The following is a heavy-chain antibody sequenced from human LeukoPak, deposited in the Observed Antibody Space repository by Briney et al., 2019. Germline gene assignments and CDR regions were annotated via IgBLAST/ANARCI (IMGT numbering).Heavy chain of an antibody. D-gene: IGHD2-8*01. CDR1: GFNFRRSD. V-gene: IGHV3-30*02. Sequence: GVSLTLLCTASGFNFRRSDMHWLRHAPGKALECVTFIQYDVSQIYYAESVKGRFTIYRDNSKNTVYLQMNSLRTEDTAVYYCAKDGVLYYMDVWGKGTTVTVYS. CDR2: IQYDVSQI. J-gene: IGHJ6*03. CDR3: AKDGVLYYMDV.